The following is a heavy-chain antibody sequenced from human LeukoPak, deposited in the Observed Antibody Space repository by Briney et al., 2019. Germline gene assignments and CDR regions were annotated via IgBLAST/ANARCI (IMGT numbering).Heavy chain of an antibody. Sequence: ASVKVSCKASGYTFTSYYMHWVRQAPGQGLEWMGWINPNSGGTNYAQKFQGWVTMTRDTSISTAYMELSRLRSDDTAVYYCARAYYYDSSGYYESYSGFDYWGQGTLVTVSS. CDR3: ARAYYYDSSGYYESYSGFDY. D-gene: IGHD3-22*01. J-gene: IGHJ4*02. CDR1: GYTFTSYY. V-gene: IGHV1-2*04. CDR2: INPNSGGT.